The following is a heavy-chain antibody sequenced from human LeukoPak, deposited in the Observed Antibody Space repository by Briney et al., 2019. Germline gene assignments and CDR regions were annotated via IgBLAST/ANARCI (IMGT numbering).Heavy chain of an antibody. J-gene: IGHJ6*03. D-gene: IGHD1-7*01. CDR2: IGSTGDFI. CDR1: GFRFTGYS. CDR3: ARDXELGPNYYHYMDV. V-gene: IGHV3-21*01. Sequence: GGSLRLSCAASGFRFTGYSLNWVRQAPGKGLEWLSSIGSTGDFIYYADSVKGRFTISRDNAKQSLYLQLTRLRVQDTALDFYARDXELGPNYYHYMDVWGKGTXVTVXS.